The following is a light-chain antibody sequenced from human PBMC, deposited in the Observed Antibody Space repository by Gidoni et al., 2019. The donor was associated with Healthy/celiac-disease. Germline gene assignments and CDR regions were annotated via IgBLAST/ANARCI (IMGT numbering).Light chain of an antibody. J-gene: IGLJ2*01. CDR3: NSRDSSGNHLV. Sequence: DPAVSVALGQTVRITCQGDSLRSSYASWYQQKPGQAPVLVTYGENNRPSGIPDRFSGSSSGNTASLTITGAQAEDEADYYCNSRDSSGNHLVFGGGTKLTVL. V-gene: IGLV3-19*01. CDR2: GEN. CDR1: SLRSSY.